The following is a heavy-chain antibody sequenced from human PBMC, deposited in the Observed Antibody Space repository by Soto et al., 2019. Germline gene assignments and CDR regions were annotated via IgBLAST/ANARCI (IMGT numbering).Heavy chain of an antibody. D-gene: IGHD4-4*01. J-gene: IGHJ4*02. Sequence: HPGGSLRLSCVVSGFTFSTYGMHWVRQAPGKGLEWVAVIWSDGNNKYYADSVKGRFTISRDNSKNTLYLQMNSLRADDTAVFYCARASQLTTVTTFDFWGQGALVTVSS. CDR2: IWSDGNNK. V-gene: IGHV3-33*01. CDR1: GFTFSTYG. CDR3: ARASQLTTVTTFDF.